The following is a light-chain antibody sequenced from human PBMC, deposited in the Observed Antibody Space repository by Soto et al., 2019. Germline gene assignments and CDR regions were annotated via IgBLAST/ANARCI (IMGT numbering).Light chain of an antibody. CDR1: QSISSNF. V-gene: IGKV3-20*01. CDR2: GAS. J-gene: IGKJ1*01. CDR3: QQYGGSPRK. Sequence: EIVLTQSPGTLSLSPGEGATLSCRASQSISSNFLAWYQQKRGQAPRLLIHGASNRATGIPDRFSGSGSGTDFTLTITRLEPEDFAVYYCQQYGGSPRKFGQGTKVEVK.